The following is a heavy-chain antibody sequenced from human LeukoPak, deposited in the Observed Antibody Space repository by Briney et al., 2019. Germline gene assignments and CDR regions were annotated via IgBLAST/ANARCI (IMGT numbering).Heavy chain of an antibody. D-gene: IGHD1-26*01. Sequence: PGGSLRLSCAASGFTVSRNYMSWVRQAPGKRLEWVALIYSGGYTDYAASVKGRFIISRDNSKNTLYLRMNGLRAEDTAVYYCARDREILDGMDVWGQGTTVTVSS. CDR2: IYSGGYT. V-gene: IGHV3-66*01. CDR1: GFTVSRNY. CDR3: ARDREILDGMDV. J-gene: IGHJ6*02.